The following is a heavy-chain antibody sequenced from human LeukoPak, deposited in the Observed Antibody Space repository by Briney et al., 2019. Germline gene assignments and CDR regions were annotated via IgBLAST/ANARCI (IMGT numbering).Heavy chain of an antibody. J-gene: IGHJ4*02. D-gene: IGHD6-13*01. CDR1: GGSISSGDYY. V-gene: IGHV4-30-4*01. Sequence: PSETLSLTCTVSGGSISSGDYYWSWIRQPPGKGLEWIGYIYYSGSTYYNPSLKSRVTISVDTSKNQFSLKLSSVTAADTAVYYCAGEPIGSSSWYDRFDYWGQGTLVTVSS. CDR2: IYYSGST. CDR3: AGEPIGSSSWYDRFDY.